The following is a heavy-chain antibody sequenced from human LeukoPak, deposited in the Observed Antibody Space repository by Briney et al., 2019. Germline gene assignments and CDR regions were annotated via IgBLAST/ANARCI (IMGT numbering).Heavy chain of an antibody. J-gene: IGHJ3*02. CDR3: AKGVGAFDI. V-gene: IGHV3-30*18. D-gene: IGHD3-3*01. CDR2: ISYDGSNK. Sequence: GRSLRLSCAASGFTFSSYGMHWVRQAPGKGLEWVAVISYDGSNKYYADSVKGRFTISRDNSKNTLYLQMNSLRAEDTAVYYCAKGVGAFDIWGQGTIVTVSS. CDR1: GFTFSSYG.